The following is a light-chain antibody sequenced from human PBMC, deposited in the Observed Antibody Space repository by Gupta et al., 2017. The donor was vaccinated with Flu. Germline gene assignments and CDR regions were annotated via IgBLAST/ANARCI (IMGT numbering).Light chain of an antibody. CDR2: KAS. CDR1: QSISSW. V-gene: IGKV1-5*03. Sequence: DIQMTQSPSTLSAFVGDRVTITCRASQSISSWLAWYQQKPGKAPKLLIYKASSLESGVPSRFSGSGSGTEFTLTISRLQPDDFANYYCQQYYSYWSFGQGTKVEIK. CDR3: QQYYSYWS. J-gene: IGKJ1*01.